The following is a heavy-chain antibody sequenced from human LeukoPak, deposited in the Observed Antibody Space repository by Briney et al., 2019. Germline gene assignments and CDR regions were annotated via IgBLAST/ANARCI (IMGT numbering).Heavy chain of an antibody. CDR2: IYYSGST. CDR1: GGSISSYY. V-gene: IGHV4-59*01. J-gene: IGHJ2*01. Sequence: SETLSLTCTVSGGSISSYYWSWIRQPPGKGLEWIGYIYYSGSTNYNPSLKSRVTISVDTSKNQFSLKLSSVTAADTAVYYCARGDIDSSLHVDWYFDLWGRGTLVTVSS. CDR3: ARGDIDSSLHVDWYFDL. D-gene: IGHD6-6*01.